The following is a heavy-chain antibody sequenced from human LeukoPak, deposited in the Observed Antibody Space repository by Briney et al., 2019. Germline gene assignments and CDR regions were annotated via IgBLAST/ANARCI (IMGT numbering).Heavy chain of an antibody. J-gene: IGHJ4*02. CDR1: GFTFSSYA. CDR2: ISYDGSNK. D-gene: IGHD1-26*01. CDR3: ARDWGGGSCRLDY. V-gene: IGHV3-30-3*01. Sequence: QPGRSLRLSCAASGFTFSSYAMHRVRQAPGKGLEWVAVISYDGSNKYYADSVKGRFTISRDNSKNTLYLQMNSLRAEDTAVYYCARDWGGGSCRLDYWGQGTLVTVSS.